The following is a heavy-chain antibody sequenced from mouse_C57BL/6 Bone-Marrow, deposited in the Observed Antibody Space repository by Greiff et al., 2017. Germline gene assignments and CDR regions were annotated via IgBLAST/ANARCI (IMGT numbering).Heavy chain of an antibody. CDR3: ASRRRFAY. V-gene: IGHV1-82*01. CDR1: GYAFSSSW. J-gene: IGHJ3*01. CDR2: IYPGDGDT. Sequence: ESGPELVKPGASVKISCKASGYAFSSSWMNWVKQRPGKGLEWIGRIYPGDGDTNYNGKFKGKATLTADKSSSTAYMQLSSLTSEDSAVYFCASRRRFAYWGQGTLVTVSA.